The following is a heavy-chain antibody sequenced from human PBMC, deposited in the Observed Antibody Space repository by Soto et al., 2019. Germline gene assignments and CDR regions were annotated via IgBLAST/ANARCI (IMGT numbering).Heavy chain of an antibody. Sequence: PSETLSLTCTVSGGSISSGGYYWSWIRQHPGKGLEWIGYIYYSGSTNYNPSLKSRVTISVDTSKNQFSLKLSSVTAADTAVYYCASRNSESSSWYGGWFDPWGQGTLVTVSS. CDR1: GGSISSGGYY. J-gene: IGHJ5*02. CDR2: IYYSGST. D-gene: IGHD6-13*01. V-gene: IGHV4-61*08. CDR3: ASRNSESSSWYGGWFDP.